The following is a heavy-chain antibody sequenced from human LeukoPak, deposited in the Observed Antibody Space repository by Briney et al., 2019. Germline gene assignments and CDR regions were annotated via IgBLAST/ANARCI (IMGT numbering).Heavy chain of an antibody. CDR3: ARRRDCSTTRCYVEYFQH. J-gene: IGHJ1*01. Sequence: VASVKVSCKASGYTFTGYYMHWVRQAPGQGLEWMGWINPNSGGTKYAQKFQGRVTMTRDTSISTAYMELSRLTSDDTAVYYCARRRDCSTTRCYVEYFQHWGQGTLVTVSS. CDR2: INPNSGGT. D-gene: IGHD2-2*01. CDR1: GYTFTGYY. V-gene: IGHV1-2*02.